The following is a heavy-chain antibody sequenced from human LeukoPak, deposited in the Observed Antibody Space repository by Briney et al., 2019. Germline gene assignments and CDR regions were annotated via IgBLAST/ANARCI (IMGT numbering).Heavy chain of an antibody. CDR2: INHSVRT. Sequence: PSETLSLTCAVHGGSFSGYYWSWIRQPLGKGLEWIGEINHSVRTNYNPSLKSRVTIPVETSKNQFSLNLRSVTAADTAVYYCARGNLSYDYVWGSYRHPYYFDYWGQGTLVSVSS. D-gene: IGHD3-16*02. V-gene: IGHV4-34*01. CDR1: GGSFSGYY. CDR3: ARGNLSYDYVWGSYRHPYYFDY. J-gene: IGHJ4*02.